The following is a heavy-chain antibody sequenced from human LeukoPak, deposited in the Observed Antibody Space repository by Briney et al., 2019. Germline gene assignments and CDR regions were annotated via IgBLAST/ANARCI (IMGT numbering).Heavy chain of an antibody. D-gene: IGHD2-2*01. Sequence: TGGSLRLSCAASGFTFSSYAMSWVRQAPGKGLEWVSAISGSGGSTYYADSVKGRFTISRDNSKNTLYLQMNSLRAEDTAVYYCAKDRFSRYQLLSTWGQGTLVTVSS. J-gene: IGHJ5*02. V-gene: IGHV3-23*01. CDR2: ISGSGGST. CDR3: AKDRFSRYQLLST. CDR1: GFTFSSYA.